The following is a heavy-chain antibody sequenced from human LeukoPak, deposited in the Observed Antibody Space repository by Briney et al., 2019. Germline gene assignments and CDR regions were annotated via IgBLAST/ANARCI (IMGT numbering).Heavy chain of an antibody. CDR1: GYTFTGYY. CDR3: ARGPPHGPYYFDY. J-gene: IGHJ4*02. D-gene: IGHD2-8*01. Sequence: APVKVSCKASGYTFTGYYMHWVRQAPGQGLEWMGWINPNSGGTNYAQKFQGRVTMTRDTSISTAYMELSRLRSDDTAVYYCARGPPHGPYYFDYWGQGTLVTVSS. V-gene: IGHV1-2*02. CDR2: INPNSGGT.